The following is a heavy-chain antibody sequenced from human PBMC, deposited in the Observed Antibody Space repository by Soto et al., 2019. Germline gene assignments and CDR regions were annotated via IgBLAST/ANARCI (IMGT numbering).Heavy chain of an antibody. Sequence: PGGSLRLSCAASGFIFENFGMSWVRQAPGKGLQWISSISGSGFSKYYADSVKGRFTISRDNSKSTVYLELNNLSAEDTAVYYCAKNQGVELVPLATVDWFDPWGQGSVVTVSS. D-gene: IGHD1-26*01. CDR2: ISGSGFSK. CDR1: GFIFENFG. J-gene: IGHJ5*02. CDR3: AKNQGVELVPLATVDWFDP. V-gene: IGHV3-23*01.